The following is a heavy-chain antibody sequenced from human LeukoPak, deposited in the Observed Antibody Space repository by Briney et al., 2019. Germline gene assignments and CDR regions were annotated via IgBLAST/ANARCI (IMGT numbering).Heavy chain of an antibody. J-gene: IGHJ3*02. CDR1: GYTFTGYY. V-gene: IGHV1-2*02. Sequence: ASVKVSCKASGYTFTGYYMHWVRQAPGQGLEWMGWINPNSGGTNYAQKFQGRVTMTRDTSISTAYMELSRLRSDDTAVYYCARARCGSGSWDCAFDIWGQGTMVTVSS. CDR2: INPNSGGT. CDR3: ARARCGSGSWDCAFDI. D-gene: IGHD3-22*01.